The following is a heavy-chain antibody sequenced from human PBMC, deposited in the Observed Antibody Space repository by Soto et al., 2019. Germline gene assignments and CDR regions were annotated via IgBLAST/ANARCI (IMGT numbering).Heavy chain of an antibody. V-gene: IGHV4-39*01. D-gene: IGHD1-26*01. CDR3: ARHIVGNEWSQIGYYYYYYMDV. Sequence: SETLSLTCTVSGGSISSSSYYWGWIRQPPGKGLEWIGSIYYSGSTYYNPSLKSRVTISVDTSKNQFSLKLSSVTAADTAVYYCARHIVGNEWSQIGYYYYYYMDVWGKGATVTVSS. CDR2: IYYSGST. CDR1: GGSISSSSYY. J-gene: IGHJ6*03.